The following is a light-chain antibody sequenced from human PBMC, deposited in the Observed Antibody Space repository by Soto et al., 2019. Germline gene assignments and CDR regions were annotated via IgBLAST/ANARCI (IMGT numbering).Light chain of an antibody. CDR1: QSISSW. CDR2: KAS. Sequence: DIQMTQSPSSLSASVGDGVTITCRASQSISSWLAWYQQKPGKAPKLLIYKASSLESGVPSRFSGSGSGTEFTLTISSLQPDDFATYYCQQYNSYVTFGQGTKVDIK. J-gene: IGKJ1*01. V-gene: IGKV1-5*03. CDR3: QQYNSYVT.